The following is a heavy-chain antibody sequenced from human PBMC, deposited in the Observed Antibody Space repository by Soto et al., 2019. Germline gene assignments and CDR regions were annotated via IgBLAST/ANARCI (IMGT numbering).Heavy chain of an antibody. D-gene: IGHD6-13*01. CDR2: VYRTGST. J-gene: IGHJ4*02. V-gene: IGHV4-4*02. Sequence: QVQLQESGPGLVKPSGTLSLTCAVSGGSISTSNWWSWVRQPPGKGLEWIGEVYRTGSTNYNPSLGRRLIVSVDQSKNQFSLKLTSVTAADTAVYYCARARATIAAAAIFDCWGQGPLVTVSS. CDR1: GGSISTSNW. CDR3: ARARATIAAAAIFDC.